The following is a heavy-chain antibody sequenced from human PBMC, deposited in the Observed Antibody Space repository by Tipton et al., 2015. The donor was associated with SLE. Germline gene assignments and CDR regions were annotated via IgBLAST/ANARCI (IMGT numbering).Heavy chain of an antibody. Sequence: TLSLTCTVSGGSIGSRSHYWGWIRQIPGKGLEWMGSVYYSENTYYNPSLKSRVTISIDTSKNQFSLKLSSLTAADTAVYYCARVNLRRTSFDIWGQGTMVTVSS. J-gene: IGHJ3*02. V-gene: IGHV4-39*07. CDR1: GGSIGSRSHY. CDR2: VYYSENT. D-gene: IGHD3/OR15-3a*01. CDR3: ARVNLRRTSFDI.